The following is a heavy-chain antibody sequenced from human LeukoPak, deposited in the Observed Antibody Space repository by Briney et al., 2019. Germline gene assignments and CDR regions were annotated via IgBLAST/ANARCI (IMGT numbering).Heavy chain of an antibody. D-gene: IGHD6-6*01. Sequence: GGSLRLSCAASGFTVSSNYMSWVRQAPGKGLEWVSVIYSGGSTYYADSVKGRFTISRDNSKNTLYLQMNSLRAEDTAVYYRARDLTIAARPAGWGQGTLVTVSS. J-gene: IGHJ4*02. CDR1: GFTVSSNY. CDR2: IYSGGST. CDR3: ARDLTIAARPAG. V-gene: IGHV3-53*01.